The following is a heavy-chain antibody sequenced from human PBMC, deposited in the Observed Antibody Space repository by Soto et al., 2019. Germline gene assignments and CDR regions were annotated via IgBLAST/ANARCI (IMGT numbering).Heavy chain of an antibody. D-gene: IGHD6-19*01. CDR2: ISGSGGST. J-gene: IGHJ3*02. V-gene: IGHV3-23*01. CDR1: GFTFSSYA. CDR3: AKDKPAEYSSGWYSDLAIAFDI. Sequence: GGSLRLSCAASGFTFSSYAMSWVRQAPGKGLEWVSAISGSGGSTYYADSVKGRFTISRDNSKNTLYLQMNSLRAEDTAVYYCAKDKPAEYSSGWYSDLAIAFDIWGQGTMVTVSS.